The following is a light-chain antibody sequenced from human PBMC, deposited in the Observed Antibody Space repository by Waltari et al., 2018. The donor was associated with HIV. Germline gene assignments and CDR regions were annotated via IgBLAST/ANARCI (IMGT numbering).Light chain of an antibody. V-gene: IGKV3-20*01. J-gene: IGKJ1*01. CDR3: QQYGSSQT. Sequence: EIVLTQSPGTLSLSPGERATLSCRASQSVRSRSLAWYQQKPGQAPRLLIYGASTSATGIPDRFIGSGSGTDFTLTISRLEPEDFAVYYCQQYGSSQTFGQGTKVEIK. CDR2: GAS. CDR1: QSVRSRS.